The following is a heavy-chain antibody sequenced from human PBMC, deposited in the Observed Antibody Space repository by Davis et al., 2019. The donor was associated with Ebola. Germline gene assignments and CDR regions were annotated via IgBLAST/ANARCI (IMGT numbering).Heavy chain of an antibody. CDR3: ARDVFPSYYDSSGYYYYYYYGMDV. CDR2: ISGSGGST. Sequence: GESLKISCAASGFTFSSYAMSWVRQAPGKGLEWVSAISGSGGSTYYADSVKGRFTISRDNSKNTLYLQMNSLRAEDTAVYYCARDVFPSYYDSSGYYYYYYYGMDVWGQGTTVTVSS. D-gene: IGHD3-22*01. CDR1: GFTFSSYA. J-gene: IGHJ6*02. V-gene: IGHV3-23*01.